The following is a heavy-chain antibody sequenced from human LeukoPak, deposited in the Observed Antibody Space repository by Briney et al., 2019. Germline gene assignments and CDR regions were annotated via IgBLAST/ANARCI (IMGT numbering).Heavy chain of an antibody. D-gene: IGHD2/OR15-2a*01. Sequence: GGSLRLSCAASGFTFSSYAMSWVRQAPGKGLEWVSAISGSGGTTYYADSVKGRLTISRDNSKNTLYLQMNSRRAEDTAVYHCAGSNTYYYYYMDVWGKGTTVTVSS. CDR3: AGSNTYYYYYMDV. CDR2: ISGSGGTT. V-gene: IGHV3-23*01. J-gene: IGHJ6*03. CDR1: GFTFSSYA.